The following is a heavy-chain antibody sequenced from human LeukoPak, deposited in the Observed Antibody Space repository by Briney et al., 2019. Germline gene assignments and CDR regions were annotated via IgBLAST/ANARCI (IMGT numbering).Heavy chain of an antibody. CDR2: IYSGGST. D-gene: IGHD3-9*01. J-gene: IGHJ4*02. CDR1: GFTFSSYW. CDR3: ARALRYFDAIDY. Sequence: GGSLRLSCAASGFTFSSYWMSWVRQAPGKGLEWVSVIYSGGSTYYADSVKGRFTISRDNSKNTLYLQMNSLRAEDTAVYYCARALRYFDAIDYWGQGTLVTVSS. V-gene: IGHV3-53*01.